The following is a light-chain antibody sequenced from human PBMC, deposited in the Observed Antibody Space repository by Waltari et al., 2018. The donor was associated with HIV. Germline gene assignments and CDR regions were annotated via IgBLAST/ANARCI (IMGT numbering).Light chain of an antibody. V-gene: IGLV2-11*01. J-gene: IGLJ2*01. Sequence: QSALPQPRSVSGSPGQSVTISCTGTSGDVGGYNFVSWYQKHPGKAPKLIIYDVNMRPSGVPHRFSGSKSGNTASLTISGLQADDEADYYCCSFAGTYSLFGGGTKLTVL. CDR1: SGDVGGYNF. CDR2: DVN. CDR3: CSFAGTYSL.